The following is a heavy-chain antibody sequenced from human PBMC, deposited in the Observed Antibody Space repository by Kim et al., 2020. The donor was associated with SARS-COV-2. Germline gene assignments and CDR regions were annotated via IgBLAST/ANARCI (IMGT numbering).Heavy chain of an antibody. V-gene: IGHV3-7*03. CDR3: ASNTLGYCSSTSCYDHYYYGMDV. CDR1: GFTFSSYW. CDR2: IKQDGSEK. Sequence: GGSLRLSCAASGFTFSSYWMSWVRQAPGKGLEWVANIKQDGSEKYYVDSVKGRFTISRDNAKNSLYLQMNSLRAEDTAVYYCASNTLGYCSSTSCYDHYYYGMDVWGQGTTVTVSS. D-gene: IGHD2-2*01. J-gene: IGHJ6*02.